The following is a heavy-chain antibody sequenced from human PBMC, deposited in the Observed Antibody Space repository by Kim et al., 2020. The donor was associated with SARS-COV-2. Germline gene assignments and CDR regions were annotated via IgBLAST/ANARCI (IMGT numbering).Heavy chain of an antibody. V-gene: IGHV4-34*01. D-gene: IGHD4-17*01. CDR1: GGSFSGYY. CDR3: ARATVTTDRWFDP. CDR2: INHSGST. Sequence: SETLSLTCAVYGGSFSGYYWSWIRQPPGKGLEWIGEINHSGSTNYNPSLKSRVTISVDTSKNQFSLKRSSVTAADTAVYYCARATVTTDRWFDPWGQGTL. J-gene: IGHJ5*02.